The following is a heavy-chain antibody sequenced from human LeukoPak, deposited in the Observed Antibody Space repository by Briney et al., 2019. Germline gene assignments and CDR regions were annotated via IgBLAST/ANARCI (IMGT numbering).Heavy chain of an antibody. V-gene: IGHV4-34*01. CDR2: INHSGST. J-gene: IGHJ4*02. CDR1: GGSFSGYY. Sequence: SETLSLTCAVYGGSFSGYYWSWIRQPPRKGLEWIGEINHSGSTNYNPSLKSRVTISVDTSKNQFSLKLNSVTAPDTAVYYCARLIGLREVSPYFDFWGQGRLVTVSS. CDR3: ARLIGLREVSPYFDF. D-gene: IGHD3-16*02.